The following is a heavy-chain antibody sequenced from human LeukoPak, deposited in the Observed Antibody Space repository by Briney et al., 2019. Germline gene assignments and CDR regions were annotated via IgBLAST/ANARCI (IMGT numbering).Heavy chain of an antibody. CDR3: AKLMTTVLIGAFDI. J-gene: IGHJ3*02. CDR2: IYPGDSDT. Sequence: GESLKISCKGSGYSFTNYWIGWVRQMPGKGLEWMGIIYPGDSDTRYSLSFQGQVTISADKSISTVYLQWSSLKASDTAMYYCAKLMTTVLIGAFDIWGQGTMVTVSS. V-gene: IGHV5-51*01. D-gene: IGHD4-4*01. CDR1: GYSFTNYW.